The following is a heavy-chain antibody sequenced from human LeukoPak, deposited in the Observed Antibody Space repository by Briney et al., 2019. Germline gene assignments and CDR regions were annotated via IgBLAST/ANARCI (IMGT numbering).Heavy chain of an antibody. CDR2: ISGSGGST. CDR3: AKDKIRSIPTRTPEYSGYDGSVAFDI. Sequence: PGGSLRLSCAASGFTFSSYAMSWVRQAPGKGLEWVSAISGSGGSTYYADSVKGRFTISRDNSKNTLYLQMNSLTAEDTAAYYCAKDKIRSIPTRTPEYSGYDGSVAFDIWGQGTMVTVSS. V-gene: IGHV3-23*01. CDR1: GFTFSSYA. J-gene: IGHJ3*02. D-gene: IGHD5-12*01.